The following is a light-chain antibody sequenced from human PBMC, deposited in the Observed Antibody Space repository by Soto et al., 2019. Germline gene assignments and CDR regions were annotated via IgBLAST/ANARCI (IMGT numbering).Light chain of an antibody. V-gene: IGKV4-1*01. J-gene: IGKJ1*01. CDR1: QSVLYSANDANY. CDR2: WAS. CDR3: QQSYTTPWA. Sequence: DIVMTQSPASLAVSLGERATINCKSSQSVLYSANDANYLAWNQQKPRQPPKLLIYWASTRESGVPDRLSGSGSRTDFTLTISSLQAEDVAVYYCQQSYTTPWAFGQGTKVEI.